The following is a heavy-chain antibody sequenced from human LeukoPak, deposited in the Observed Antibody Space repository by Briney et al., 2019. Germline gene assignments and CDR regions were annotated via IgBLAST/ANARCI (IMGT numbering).Heavy chain of an antibody. CDR1: GGSLSGYY. J-gene: IGHJ4*02. Sequence: PSETLSLTCAVYGGSLSGYYWSWIRQPPGKGLEWIGEINHSGSTNYNPSLKSRVTISVDTSKNQFSLKLSSVTAADTTVYYCARRDVLKYNWNWGSTFDYWGQGTLVTVSS. CDR3: ARRDVLKYNWNWGSTFDY. D-gene: IGHD1-7*01. V-gene: IGHV4-34*01. CDR2: INHSGST.